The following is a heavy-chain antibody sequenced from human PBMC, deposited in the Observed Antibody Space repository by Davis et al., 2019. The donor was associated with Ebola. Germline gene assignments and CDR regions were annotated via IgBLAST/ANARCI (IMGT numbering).Heavy chain of an antibody. D-gene: IGHD2-8*02. CDR1: GFTVSSNY. CDR2: IYSGGST. J-gene: IGHJ4*02. Sequence: GESLKISCAASGFTVSSNYMSWVRQAPGKGLEWVSVIYSGGSTYYADSVKGRFTISRHNSKNTLYLQMNSLRAEDTAVYYCARWDSNNLYWIAYWGRGSLVTVFS. CDR3: ARWDSNNLYWIAY. V-gene: IGHV3-53*01.